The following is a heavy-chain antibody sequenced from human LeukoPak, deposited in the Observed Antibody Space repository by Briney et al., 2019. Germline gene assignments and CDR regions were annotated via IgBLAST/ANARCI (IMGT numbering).Heavy chain of an antibody. J-gene: IGHJ3*02. CDR3: ARRMAVASTFDI. CDR1: GGSISSSY. CDR2: IYYSGST. V-gene: IGHV4-59*08. D-gene: IGHD6-19*01. Sequence: SETLSLTCAVSGGSISSSYWSWIRQPPGKGLEWIGYIYYSGSTNYNPSLKSRVTISLDTSKSQFSLRLSSVTAADTALYYCARRMAVASTFDIWGQGTMVTVSS.